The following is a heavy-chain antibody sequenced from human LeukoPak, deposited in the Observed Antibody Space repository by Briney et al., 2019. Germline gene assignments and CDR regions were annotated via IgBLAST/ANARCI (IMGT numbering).Heavy chain of an antibody. J-gene: IGHJ4*02. D-gene: IGHD4-17*01. Sequence: TGVSLRLSCAASGFTFSRYWMNWVRQAPGKGLEWVANIKQDGSEKYYVDSVKGRFTISRDNAKNSLYLQMNSLRAEDTAMYFCARDGGHYGDYVLWGQGALVTVSS. CDR3: ARDGGHYGDYVL. CDR1: GFTFSRYW. CDR2: IKQDGSEK. V-gene: IGHV3-7*01.